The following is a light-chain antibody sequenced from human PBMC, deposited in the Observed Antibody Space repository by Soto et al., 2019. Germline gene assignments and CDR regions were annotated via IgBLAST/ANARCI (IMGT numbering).Light chain of an antibody. V-gene: IGKV3-20*01. CDR2: AAS. Sequence: EIVLTQSPGTLSLSPGERATFSCRASQSIAGSNLAWYQQKPGQAPRLLIYAASSRATGIPDRFSGSGSGPDFTLTISRLEPEDVAVYYCQQYGRSSWTFGQGTNVEIK. CDR1: QSIAGSN. CDR3: QQYGRSSWT. J-gene: IGKJ1*01.